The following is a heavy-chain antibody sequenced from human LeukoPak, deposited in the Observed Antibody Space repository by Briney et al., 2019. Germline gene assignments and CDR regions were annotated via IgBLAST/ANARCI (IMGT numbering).Heavy chain of an antibody. CDR1: GGSIRSYY. J-gene: IGHJ4*02. D-gene: IGHD1-26*01. Sequence: PSETLSLTCTVSGGSIRSYYWSWIRQPPGKGLEWIGYIYYSGSTNYNPSLKSRVTISVDTSKNQFSLKLSSVTAADTAVYYCARVVVGAIDYWGQGTLVTVSS. CDR2: IYYSGST. CDR3: ARVVVGAIDY. V-gene: IGHV4-59*01.